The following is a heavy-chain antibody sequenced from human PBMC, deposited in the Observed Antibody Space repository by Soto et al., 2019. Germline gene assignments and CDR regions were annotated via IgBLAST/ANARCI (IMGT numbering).Heavy chain of an antibody. Sequence: TLSLTCTVSGGSISSYYWSWIRQPAGKGLEWIGRIYTSGSTNYNPSLKSRVTMSVDTSKNQFSLKLSSVTAADTAVYYCARDPGDYDFWSGSNWFDPWGQGTLVTVSS. D-gene: IGHD3-3*01. V-gene: IGHV4-4*07. J-gene: IGHJ5*02. CDR2: IYTSGST. CDR3: ARDPGDYDFWSGSNWFDP. CDR1: GGSISSYY.